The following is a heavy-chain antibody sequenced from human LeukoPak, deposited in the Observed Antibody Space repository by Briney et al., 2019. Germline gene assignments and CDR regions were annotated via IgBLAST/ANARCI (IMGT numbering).Heavy chain of an antibody. J-gene: IGHJ4*02. Sequence: SETLPLTCAVYGGSFSSYYWGWIRQPPGKGLEWIGSIYYSGSTYYNPSLKSRVTISVDTSKNQFSLKLSSVTAADTAVYYCARVDPGYYFDYWGQGTLVTVSS. CDR3: ARVDPGYYFDY. CDR2: IYYSGST. D-gene: IGHD1-14*01. CDR1: GGSFSSYY. V-gene: IGHV4-39*01.